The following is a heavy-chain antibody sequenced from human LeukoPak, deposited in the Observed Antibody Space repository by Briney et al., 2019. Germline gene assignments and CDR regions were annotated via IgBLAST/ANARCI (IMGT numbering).Heavy chain of an antibody. CDR2: ISFDGSKK. Sequence: GSLRLSCAASGFIFSDYPMHWVRQAPGKGLEWVAVISFDGSKKYYADSVKGRFTISRDNSRNTLYLHINSLRAEDTAVHYCARNSHFGDRDYSFDNWGQGTLVAVSS. J-gene: IGHJ4*02. V-gene: IGHV3-30-3*01. D-gene: IGHD4-17*01. CDR1: GFIFSDYP. CDR3: ARNSHFGDRDYSFDN.